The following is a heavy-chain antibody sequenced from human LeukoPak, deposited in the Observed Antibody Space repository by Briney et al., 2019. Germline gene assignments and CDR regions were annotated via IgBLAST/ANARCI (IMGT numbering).Heavy chain of an antibody. CDR2: IIPIFGTA. V-gene: IGHV1-69*13. J-gene: IGHJ4*02. CDR1: GGTFISYA. D-gene: IGHD3-22*01. Sequence: SVKVSCKASGGTFISYAISWVRQAPGQGLEWMGGIIPIFGTANYAQKFQGRVTITADESTSTAYMELSSLRSEDTAVYYCAITPDYYDSSGYYKPSYWGQGTLVTVSS. CDR3: AITPDYYDSSGYYKPSY.